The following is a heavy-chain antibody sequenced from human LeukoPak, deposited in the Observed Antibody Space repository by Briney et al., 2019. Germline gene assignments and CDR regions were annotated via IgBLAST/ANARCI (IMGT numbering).Heavy chain of an antibody. J-gene: IGHJ3*02. D-gene: IGHD5-18*01. Sequence: ASVKVSCKASGYTFTSYDINWVRQATGQGLEWMGWMNPNSGNTGYAQKFQGRVTITRNTSISTAYMELSSLRSEDTAVYYCAIIQLDTGDDAFDIWGQGTMVTVSS. CDR2: MNPNSGNT. CDR3: AIIQLDTGDDAFDI. V-gene: IGHV1-8*03. CDR1: GYTFTSYD.